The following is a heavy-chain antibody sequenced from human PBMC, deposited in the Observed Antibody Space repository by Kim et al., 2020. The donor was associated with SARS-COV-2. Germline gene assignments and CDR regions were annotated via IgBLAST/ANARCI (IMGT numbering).Heavy chain of an antibody. J-gene: IGHJ5*02. V-gene: IGHV3-11*04. Sequence: GGSLRLSCAASGFTFSDYYMSWIRQAPGKGLEWVSYISSSGSTIYYADSVKGRFTISRDNAKNSLYLQMNSLRAEDTAVYYCARDFVTMVRGVSTYNWFDPWGQGTLVTVSS. CDR1: GFTFSDYY. CDR3: ARDFVTMVRGVSTYNWFDP. CDR2: ISSSGSTI. D-gene: IGHD3-10*01.